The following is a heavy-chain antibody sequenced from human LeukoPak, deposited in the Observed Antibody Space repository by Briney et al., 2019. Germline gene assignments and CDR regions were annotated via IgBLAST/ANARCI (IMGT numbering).Heavy chain of an antibody. J-gene: IGHJ4*02. V-gene: IGHV3-30*04. CDR2: ISYDGSNQ. CDR3: ARDYGSRLTKGYYLDY. CDR1: GFTFSSYA. D-gene: IGHD3-10*01. Sequence: GGSLRLSCAASGFTFSSYAIHWVRQDPGKGLEWLGIISYDGSNQDYADSVKGRSTISRDNSKNTLYLQMNSLRGEDTAVYYCARDYGSRLTKGYYLDYWGQGTLVTVSS.